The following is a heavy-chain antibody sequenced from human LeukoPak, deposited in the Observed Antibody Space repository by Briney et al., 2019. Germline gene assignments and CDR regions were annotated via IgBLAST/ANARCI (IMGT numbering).Heavy chain of an antibody. D-gene: IGHD3-9*01. J-gene: IGHJ4*02. Sequence: PGRSLRLSCAASGFTFSSYGMHWVRQAPGKGLEWVSAISGSGGSTYYADSVKGRFTISRDNSKNTLYLQMNSLRAEDTAVYYCAKDPQAYYDILTGYPRFDYWGQGTLVTVSS. CDR2: ISGSGGST. CDR1: GFTFSSYG. CDR3: AKDPQAYYDILTGYPRFDY. V-gene: IGHV3-23*01.